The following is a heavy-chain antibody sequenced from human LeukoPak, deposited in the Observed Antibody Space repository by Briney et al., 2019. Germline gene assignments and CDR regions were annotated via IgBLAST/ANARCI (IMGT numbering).Heavy chain of an antibody. CDR1: GYSISSGYY. D-gene: IGHD2-8*01. V-gene: IGHV4-61*01. CDR2: VYYSGST. CDR3: VREGVGTNAFDI. J-gene: IGHJ3*02. Sequence: SETLSLTCTVSGYSISSGYYWSWIRQPPGKGLEWIGYVYYSGSTSYNPSLKSRVTISVDTSKNQIFLKLSSVTEADTAVYYCVREGVGTNAFDIWGQGTMVTVSS.